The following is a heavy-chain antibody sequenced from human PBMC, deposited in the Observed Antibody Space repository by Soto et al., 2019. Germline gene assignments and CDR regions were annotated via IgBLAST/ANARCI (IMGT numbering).Heavy chain of an antibody. Sequence: DVQLVETGGGLIQPGGSLRLSCAASGFIVSSSYMSWVRQAPGKGLEWVSVIYSDGRTYYADSVKGRFTISRDNSKNTLYLQMNSLSAEDTAVYYCARWSGCYGQCYFECWGQGTLVTVSS. V-gene: IGHV3-53*02. CDR3: ARWSGCYGQCYFEC. CDR2: IYSDGRT. D-gene: IGHD2-15*01. J-gene: IGHJ4*02. CDR1: GFIVSSSY.